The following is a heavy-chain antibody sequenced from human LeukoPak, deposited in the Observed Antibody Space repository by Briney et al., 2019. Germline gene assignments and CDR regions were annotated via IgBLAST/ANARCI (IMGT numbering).Heavy chain of an antibody. D-gene: IGHD1-26*01. J-gene: IGHJ4*02. CDR3: ARGYGSYAVFDY. Sequence: SETLSLTCTVSGYSISSGYYWGWIRQPPGKGLEWIGSIYHSGSTYYNPSLKSRVTISVDTSKNQFSLKLSSVTAADTAVYYCARGYGSYAVFDYWGQGTLVTVSS. CDR2: IYHSGST. CDR1: GYSISSGYY. V-gene: IGHV4-38-2*02.